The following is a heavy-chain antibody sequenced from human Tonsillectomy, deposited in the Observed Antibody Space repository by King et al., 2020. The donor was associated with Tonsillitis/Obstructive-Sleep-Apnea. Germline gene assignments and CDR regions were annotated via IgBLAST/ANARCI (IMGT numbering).Heavy chain of an antibody. V-gene: IGHV1-46*03. J-gene: IGHJ5*02. CDR3: ARSTGSSTSIQDNWFDP. D-gene: IGHD2-2*01. CDR1: GYTFTSYY. Sequence: VQLVESGAEVKKPGASVKVSCKASGYTFTSYYMHWVRQAPGQGLEWMGIINPSGGSTSYAQKFQGRVTMTRDTSTSTVYMELSSLRSEDTAVYNCARSTGSSTSIQDNWFDPWGQGTLVTVSS. CDR2: INPSGGST.